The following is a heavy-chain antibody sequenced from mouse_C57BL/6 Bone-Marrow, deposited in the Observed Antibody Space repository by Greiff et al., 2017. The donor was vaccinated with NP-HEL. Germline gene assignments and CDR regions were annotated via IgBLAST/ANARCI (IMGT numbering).Heavy chain of an antibody. CDR2: IYPGSGNT. V-gene: IGHV1-66*01. CDR1: GYSFTSYY. Sequence: QVQLQQSGPELVKPGASVKISCKASGYSFTSYYIHWVKQRPGQGLEWIGWIYPGSGNTKYNEKFKGKATLTADTSSSTAYMQLSSLTSEDSAVYYCARGYYGSSLYWYFDVWGTGTTVTVSS. D-gene: IGHD1-1*01. J-gene: IGHJ1*03. CDR3: ARGYYGSSLYWYFDV.